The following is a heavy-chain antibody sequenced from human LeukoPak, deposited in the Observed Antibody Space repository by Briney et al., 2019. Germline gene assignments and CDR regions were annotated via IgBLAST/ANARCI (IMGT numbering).Heavy chain of an antibody. V-gene: IGHV1-18*01. CDR2: VSKYSGNA. CDR1: NYTFSNYD. CDR3: AREDDRSFGAYDC. J-gene: IGHJ4*02. D-gene: IGHD4-17*01. Sequence: ASVKVSCKASNYTFSNYDITWVRQAPGQGLEWMGWVSKYSGNADYAPKFQGRVSMTTDTSTRTAYMELRSLRPDDTAVYFCAREDDRSFGAYDCWGQGTLVTVS.